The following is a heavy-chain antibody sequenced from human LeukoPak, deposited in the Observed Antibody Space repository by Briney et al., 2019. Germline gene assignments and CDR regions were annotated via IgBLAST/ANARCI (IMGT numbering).Heavy chain of an antibody. CDR3: TKVTYKGSGMDV. V-gene: IGHV3-15*01. Sequence: GGSLTLACGVSGITVTKAWMSWVRQAPGKGLEWLGRIKSVSDGGTTDYAAPVKGRFTISRDDSKNVLYLQMDSLKTEDTALYYCTKVTYKGSGMDVWGQGTSVTVSS. D-gene: IGHD3-10*01. CDR2: IKSVSDGGTT. CDR1: GITVTKAW. J-gene: IGHJ6*02.